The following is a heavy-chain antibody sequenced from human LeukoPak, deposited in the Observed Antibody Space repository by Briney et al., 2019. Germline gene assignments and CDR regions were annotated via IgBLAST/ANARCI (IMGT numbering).Heavy chain of an antibody. J-gene: IGHJ4*02. CDR3: ARTQTMVDY. CDR2: ISAYNGNT. CDR1: GGTFSSYA. Sequence: ASVKVSCKASGGTFSSYAISWVRQAPGHGLEWMGWISAYNGNTNYAQKLQGRVTMTTDTSTSTAYMELRSLRSDDTAVYYCARTQTMVDYWGQGTLVTVSS. D-gene: IGHD3-10*01. V-gene: IGHV1-18*01.